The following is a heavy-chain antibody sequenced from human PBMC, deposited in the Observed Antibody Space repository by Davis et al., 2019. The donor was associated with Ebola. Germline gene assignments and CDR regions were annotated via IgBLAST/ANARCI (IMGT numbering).Heavy chain of an antibody. CDR1: GYIFTSND. J-gene: IGHJ4*02. CDR2: ISAYNGNT. V-gene: IGHV1-18*01. Sequence: AASVKVSCKASGYIFTSNDINWVRQAPGQGLEWMGWISAYNGNTNYAQKLQGRVTMTTDTSTSTAYMELRSLRSDDTAVYYCARSTGGSGWCFDYWGQGTLVTVSS. CDR3: ARSTGGSGWCFDY. D-gene: IGHD6-19*01.